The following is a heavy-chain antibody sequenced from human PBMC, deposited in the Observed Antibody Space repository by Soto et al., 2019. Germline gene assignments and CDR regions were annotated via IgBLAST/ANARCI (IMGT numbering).Heavy chain of an antibody. CDR2: IFHSGSA. CDR1: SGSISSGNW. Sequence: SETLSLTCAVSSGSISSGNWWSWVRQPPGRRLEWIGEIFHSGSANYNPSLKSRVTISVDKSKNQFSLKLTSVTAADTAVYYCARSDFWSGYYTDYWGQGTLVTVS. D-gene: IGHD3-3*01. CDR3: ARSDFWSGYYTDY. V-gene: IGHV4-4*02. J-gene: IGHJ4*02.